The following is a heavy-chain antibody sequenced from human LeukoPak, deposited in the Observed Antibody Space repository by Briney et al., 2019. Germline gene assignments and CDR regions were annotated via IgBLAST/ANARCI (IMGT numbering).Heavy chain of an antibody. CDR2: IYSGGST. Sequence: GGSLRLSCAASGFTVSSNYMSWVRRAPGKGLEWVSVIYSGGSTYYADSVKGRFTISRDNSKNTLYLQMNSLGAEDTAVYYCAREAYGDWYYFDYWGQGTLVTVSS. J-gene: IGHJ4*02. D-gene: IGHD4-17*01. CDR3: AREAYGDWYYFDY. V-gene: IGHV3-66*01. CDR1: GFTVSSNY.